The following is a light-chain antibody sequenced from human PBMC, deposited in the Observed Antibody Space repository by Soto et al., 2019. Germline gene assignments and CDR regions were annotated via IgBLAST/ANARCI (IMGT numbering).Light chain of an antibody. CDR2: DAS. CDR1: RSVSSS. Sequence: EIVLTQSPATLSLSPGERATLSCSASRSVSSSLPWYQQKPGQTPRLLIYDASNRATGIPARFSGSGSARSLSLTISSLGPEDFAVYYYQQRSNWPPAFGGGTKVEIK. V-gene: IGKV3-11*02. J-gene: IGKJ4*01. CDR3: QQRSNWPPA.